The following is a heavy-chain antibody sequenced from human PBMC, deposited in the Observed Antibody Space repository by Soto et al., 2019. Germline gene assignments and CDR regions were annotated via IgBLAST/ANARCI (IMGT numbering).Heavy chain of an antibody. V-gene: IGHV3-23*01. CDR1: GFTFSSYA. D-gene: IGHD3-22*01. J-gene: IGHJ6*02. CDR3: AKAGGYYYDSSGYRPDYYYGMDV. Sequence: PGGSLRLSCAASGFTFSSYAMSWVRQAPGKGLEWVSAISGSGGSTYYADSVKGRFTISRDNSKNTLYLQMNSLRAEDTAVYYCAKAGGYYYDSSGYRPDYYYGMDVRGQGTTVTVSS. CDR2: ISGSGGST.